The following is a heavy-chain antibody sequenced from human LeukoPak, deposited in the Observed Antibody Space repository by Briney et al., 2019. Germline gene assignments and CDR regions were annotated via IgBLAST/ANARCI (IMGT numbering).Heavy chain of an antibody. D-gene: IGHD6-19*01. CDR2: IYESGST. Sequence: PSETLSLTCTVSGGSMSGYYWSWVRQPPGERLECIGYIYESGSTNYNPSLKSRVTISVDTSKNQFSLKLSSVTAADTAVYYCASLRAVAGTDDEGPYYYYYMDVWGKGTTVTVSS. J-gene: IGHJ6*03. V-gene: IGHV4-59*01. CDR3: ASLRAVAGTDDEGPYYYYYMDV. CDR1: GGSMSGYY.